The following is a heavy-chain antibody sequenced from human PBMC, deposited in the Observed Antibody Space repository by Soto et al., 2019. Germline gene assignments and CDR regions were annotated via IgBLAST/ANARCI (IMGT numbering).Heavy chain of an antibody. CDR1: GYTFTRYT. J-gene: IGHJ5*02. V-gene: IGHV1-3*01. CDR2: INPDNGNT. D-gene: IGHD2-15*01. CDR3: ARGIATGQLDP. Sequence: AASVKVSCEASGYTFTRYTMNWVRQAPGQRLEWMGWINPDNGNTKSSQKFQDRVIITRDTSASTAYMDLSSLRSEDTAVYYCARGIATGQLDPWGQGTLVTVSS.